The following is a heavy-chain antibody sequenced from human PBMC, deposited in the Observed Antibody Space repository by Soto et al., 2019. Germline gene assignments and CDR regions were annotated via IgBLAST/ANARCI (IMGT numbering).Heavy chain of an antibody. CDR1: GDSISSHY. CDR2: IYYNVGT. Sequence: SETLSLTCTVSGDSISSHYWSWIRQPPGKGLEWIGYIYYNVGTNYNPSLTSRVTISLDTSKSQFSLKLSSVTAADTAVYYCARLHYHDTRGRSKGFDPWGQGTLVTVSS. CDR3: ARLHYHDTRGRSKGFDP. D-gene: IGHD3-22*01. V-gene: IGHV4-59*11. J-gene: IGHJ5*02.